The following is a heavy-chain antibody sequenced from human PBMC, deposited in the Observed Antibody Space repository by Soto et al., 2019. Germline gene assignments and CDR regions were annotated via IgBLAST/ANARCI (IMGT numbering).Heavy chain of an antibody. D-gene: IGHD2-2*02. Sequence: SETLSLTCSVSGGTISSYYWSWIRQPPGKGLEWIGYIYSRGTTSYNPSLKSRATILVETSKNQFSLRLTSVTATDTAVYYCATGRIPRGLDVWGQGTTVTVSS. CDR1: GGTISSYY. CDR3: ATGRIPRGLDV. J-gene: IGHJ6*02. CDR2: IYSRGTT. V-gene: IGHV4-59*12.